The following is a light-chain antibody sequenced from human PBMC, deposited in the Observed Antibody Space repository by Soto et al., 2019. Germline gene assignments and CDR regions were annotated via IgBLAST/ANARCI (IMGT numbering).Light chain of an antibody. V-gene: IGKV1-5*01. CDR2: DAS. CDR3: RQYNSYSWT. Sequence: DIQMTQSPSTLSASVGDRVTITCRASQNINIWLAWYQQKPGKVPKLLIFDASSLESGVPSRFSGSGSGTELTLTISSLQPDDFETYYCRQYNSYSWTFGQGTKVEIK. J-gene: IGKJ1*01. CDR1: QNINIW.